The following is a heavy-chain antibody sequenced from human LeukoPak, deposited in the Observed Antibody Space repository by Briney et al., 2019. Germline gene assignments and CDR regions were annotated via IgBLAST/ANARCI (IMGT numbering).Heavy chain of an antibody. Sequence: ASVKVSCKASGYTFTSYAMNWVRQAPGQGLEWMGWINTSTGNPTYAQGFTGQFVFSLDTSVSTAYLQISSLKAEDTAVYYCARGPRGGTMIVVVAGDYWGQGTLVTVSS. CDR3: ARGPRGGTMIVVVAGDY. V-gene: IGHV7-4-1*02. CDR2: INTSTGNP. CDR1: GYTFTSYA. D-gene: IGHD3-22*01. J-gene: IGHJ4*02.